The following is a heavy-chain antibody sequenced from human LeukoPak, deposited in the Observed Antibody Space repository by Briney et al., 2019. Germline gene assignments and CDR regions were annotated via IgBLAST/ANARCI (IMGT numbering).Heavy chain of an antibody. J-gene: IGHJ4*02. V-gene: IGHV4-38-2*01. CDR2: IYHSGST. D-gene: IGHD6-6*01. CDR1: GYSISSGYY. CDR3: AKGGNSEYSSSSY. Sequence: SETLSLTCAVSGYSISSGYYWGWIRQPPGKGLEWIGSIYHSGSTYYNPSLKSRVTISVDTSKNQFSLKLNSVTAADTAVYYCAKGGNSEYSSSSYWGQGTLGTVSS.